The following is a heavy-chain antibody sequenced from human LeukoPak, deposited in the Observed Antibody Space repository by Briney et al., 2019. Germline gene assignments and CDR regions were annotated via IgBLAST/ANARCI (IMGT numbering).Heavy chain of an antibody. V-gene: IGHV3-30*02. CDR1: GFTFSSYG. Sequence: PGGSLRLSYAASGFTFSSYGMHWVRQAPGKGLEWGAYIRYDGSNKYYADSVKGRFTISRDNSKNTLYLQMNSLRAEDTAVYYCAKDRAIAAAGILGYWRQGTLVTVSS. J-gene: IGHJ4*02. CDR2: IRYDGSNK. D-gene: IGHD6-13*01. CDR3: AKDRAIAAAGILGY.